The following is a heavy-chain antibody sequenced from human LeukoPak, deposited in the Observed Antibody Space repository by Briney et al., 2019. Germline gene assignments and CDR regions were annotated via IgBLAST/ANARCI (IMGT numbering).Heavy chain of an antibody. D-gene: IGHD6-19*01. CDR2: IIPIFGTA. CDR3: ARGLVRRLAAVAGTFEFRYYYYGMDV. Sequence: ASVKVSCKASGGTFSSCAISWVRQAPGQGLEWMGGIIPIFGTANYAQKFQGRVTITADESTSTAYMELSSLRSEDTAVFYCARGLVRRLAAVAGTFEFRYYYYGMDVWGKGTTVTVSS. J-gene: IGHJ6*04. V-gene: IGHV1-69*13. CDR1: GGTFSSCA.